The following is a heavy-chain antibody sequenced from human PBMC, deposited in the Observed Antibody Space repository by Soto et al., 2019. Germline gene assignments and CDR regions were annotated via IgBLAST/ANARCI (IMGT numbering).Heavy chain of an antibody. CDR2: ISYDGSNK. J-gene: IGHJ6*01. CDR3: ARDGGYCSGGSCYSTRYYYYYGMDV. V-gene: IGHV3-30-3*01. Sequence: GGSLRLSCAASGFTFSSYAMHWVRQAPGKGLEWVAVISYDGSNKYYADSVKGRFTISRDNSKNTLYLQMNSLRAEDTAVYYCARDGGYCSGGSCYSTRYYYYYGMDVWGQGTTVTGS. D-gene: IGHD2-15*01. CDR1: GFTFSSYA.